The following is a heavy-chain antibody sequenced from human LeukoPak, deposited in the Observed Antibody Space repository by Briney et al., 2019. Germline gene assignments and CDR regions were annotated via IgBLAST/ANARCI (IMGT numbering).Heavy chain of an antibody. CDR2: ISSSSSYI. Sequence: GGSLGLSCAASGFTFSSYSMNWVRQAPGKGLEWVSSISSSSSYIYYADSVKGRFTISRDNAKNSLYLQMNSLIAEDTAVYYCARDYYSSSYNWFDPWGQGTLVTVSS. CDR3: ARDYYSSSYNWFDP. V-gene: IGHV3-21*01. D-gene: IGHD6-13*01. J-gene: IGHJ5*02. CDR1: GFTFSSYS.